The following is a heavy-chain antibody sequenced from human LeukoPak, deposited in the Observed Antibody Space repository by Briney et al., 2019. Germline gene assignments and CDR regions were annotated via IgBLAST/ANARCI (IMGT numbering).Heavy chain of an antibody. J-gene: IGHJ6*02. V-gene: IGHV4-59*01. D-gene: IGHD6-13*01. CDR1: GGPIRSSY. Sequence: PSETLSLTCTVSGGPIRSSYWSWIRQPPGKGLEWIGHIYDSGSTNYNPSLKSRVTISVDTSKNQFSLKLSSVTAADTAVYYCARDLAKYSSSWFRDYYYYGMDVWGQGTTVTVSS. CDR2: IYDSGST. CDR3: ARDLAKYSSSWFRDYYYYGMDV.